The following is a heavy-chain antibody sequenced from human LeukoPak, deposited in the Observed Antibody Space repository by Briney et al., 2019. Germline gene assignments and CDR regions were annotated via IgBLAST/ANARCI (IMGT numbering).Heavy chain of an antibody. CDR2: INPSGGST. CDR1: GYTFTSYY. D-gene: IGHD3-3*01. J-gene: IGHJ3*02. Sequence: ASVKVSCKASGYTFTSYYMHWVRQAPGQGLEWMGIINPSGGSTSYAQKFQGRVTMTRDMSTSTVYMELSSLRSEDTAVYYCARVLRPDAFDIWGQGTMVTVSS. CDR3: ARVLRPDAFDI. V-gene: IGHV1-46*01.